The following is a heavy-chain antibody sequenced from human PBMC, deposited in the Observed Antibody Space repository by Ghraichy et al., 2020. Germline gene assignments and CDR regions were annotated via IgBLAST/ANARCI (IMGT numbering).Heavy chain of an antibody. D-gene: IGHD4-23*01. CDR1: GGSFSGYY. J-gene: IGHJ4*02. V-gene: IGHV4-34*01. CDR2: INHSGST. Sequence: SETLSLTCAVYGGSFSGYYWSWIRQPPGKGLEWIGEINHSGSTNYNPSLKSRVTISVDTSKNQFSLKLSSVTAADTAVYYCARGNHYGGNSFDYWGQGTLVTVS. CDR3: ARGNHYGGNSFDY.